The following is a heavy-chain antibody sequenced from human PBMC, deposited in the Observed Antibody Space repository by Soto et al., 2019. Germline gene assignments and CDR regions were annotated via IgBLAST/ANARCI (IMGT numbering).Heavy chain of an antibody. D-gene: IGHD2-21*01. CDR3: SRGIKGGLDA. CDR1: GFVSNDYD. Sequence: GGSLRLSCATSGFVSNDYDIHWVRQAPGKGLAWLASISYDGTKKYYAESVKGRFTISRDNSKNTLSLQLNSLGAEDTAVYYCSRGIKGGLDAWGPGTQVTVSS. CDR2: ISYDGTKK. V-gene: IGHV3-30*03. J-gene: IGHJ5*02.